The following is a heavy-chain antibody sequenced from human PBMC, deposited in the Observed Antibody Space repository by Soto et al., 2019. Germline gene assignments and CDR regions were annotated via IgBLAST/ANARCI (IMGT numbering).Heavy chain of an antibody. V-gene: IGHV3-48*01. J-gene: IGHJ4*02. CDR3: ARANYGDYGIDY. D-gene: IGHD4-17*01. CDR2: ISTSSSTI. Sequence: PGGSLRLSCAASGFTFSSYSMNWVRQAPGKGLECVSYISTSSSTIYYADSVKGRLTISRDNAKNSLYLQMNSLRAEDTAVYYCARANYGDYGIDYWGQGTLVTVSS. CDR1: GFTFSSYS.